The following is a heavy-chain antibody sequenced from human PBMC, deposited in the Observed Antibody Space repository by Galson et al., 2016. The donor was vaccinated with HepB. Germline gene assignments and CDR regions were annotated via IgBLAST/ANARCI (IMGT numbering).Heavy chain of an antibody. V-gene: IGHV4-59*11. D-gene: IGHD3-9*01. CDR1: GGSISNHY. J-gene: IGHJ5*02. CDR3: ARDSREGYFDWLDN. Sequence: EPLSLTCTVSGGSISNHYWSWIRQTPGKGLEWIGYVHDSGRTSYNPSLRSRVNMSADTSKRNFSLKLRSVTAADTAVYYCARDSREGYFDWLDNWGQGTLVTVSS. CDR2: VHDSGRT.